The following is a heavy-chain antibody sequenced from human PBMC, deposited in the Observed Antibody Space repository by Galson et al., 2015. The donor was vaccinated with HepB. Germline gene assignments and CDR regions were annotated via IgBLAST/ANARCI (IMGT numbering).Heavy chain of an antibody. CDR3: SKAISGSGSYGGLDY. D-gene: IGHD3-10*01. CDR1: GFTFSNYA. CDR2: ISDNGGST. Sequence: SLRLSCAASGFTFSNYAMSWVRQAPGKGLEWVSSISDNGGSTDYADSVKGRFTISRDNSKNTLYLQMHSLRAEDTAIYFCSKAISGSGSYGGLDYWGQGTLVTVSS. V-gene: IGHV3-23*01. J-gene: IGHJ4*02.